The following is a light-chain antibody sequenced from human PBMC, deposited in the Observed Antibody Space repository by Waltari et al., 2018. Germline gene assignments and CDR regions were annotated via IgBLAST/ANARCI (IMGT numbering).Light chain of an antibody. V-gene: IGLV2-11*01. CDR2: DVT. CDR1: SSDVGRFNY. CDR3: CSYIGRAL. J-gene: IGLJ2*01. Sequence: QSALTQPRSVSGSPGQSVTISCTGTSSDVGRFNYVACYQHHPGRPPRLLIYDVTKRPTGVPDRFSGSKSGNTASLTISGLQDEDEADFYCCSYIGRALFGGGTKLTVL.